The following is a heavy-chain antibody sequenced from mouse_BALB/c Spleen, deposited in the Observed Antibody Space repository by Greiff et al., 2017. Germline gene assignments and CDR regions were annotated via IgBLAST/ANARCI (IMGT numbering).Heavy chain of an antibody. V-gene: IGHV5-4*02. J-gene: IGHJ4*01. Sequence: DVKLVESGGGLVKPGGSLKLSCAASGFTFSDYYMYWVRQTPEKRLEWVATISDGGSYTYYPDSVKGRFTISRDNAKNNLYLQMSSLKSEDTAMYYCARARGNYGYYAKDYWGQGTSVTVSS. D-gene: IGHD2-1*01. CDR2: ISDGGSYT. CDR1: GFTFSDYY. CDR3: ARARGNYGYYAKDY.